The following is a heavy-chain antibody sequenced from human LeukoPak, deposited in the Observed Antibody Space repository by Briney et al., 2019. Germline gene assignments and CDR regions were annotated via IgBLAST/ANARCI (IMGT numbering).Heavy chain of an antibody. J-gene: IGHJ5*02. CDR3: ARVKYQLLLEWFDP. CDR1: GFTISTNY. V-gene: IGHV3-53*01. Sequence: IQPGGSLRLSCAASGFTISTNYMSWVRQAPGKGLEWVSVIHSGGSTYYADSVKGRFTISRDNAKNSLYLQMNSLRAEDTAVYYCARVKYQLLLEWFDPWGQGTLVTVSS. D-gene: IGHD2-2*01. CDR2: IHSGGST.